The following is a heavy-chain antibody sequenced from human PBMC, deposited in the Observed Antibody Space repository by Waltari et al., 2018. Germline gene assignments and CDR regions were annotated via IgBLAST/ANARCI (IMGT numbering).Heavy chain of an antibody. D-gene: IGHD6-13*01. CDR3: ARPGIAAAGSIDY. CDR1: GYSISSGYY. CDR2: IYHSGST. J-gene: IGHJ4*02. Sequence: QVQLQESGPGLVKPSETLSLTCAVSGYSISSGYYWGWIRQPPGKGLEWIGSIYHSGSTYYNSSLKSRVTISVDTSKNQFSLKLSSVTAADTAVYYCARPGIAAAGSIDYWGQGTLVTVSS. V-gene: IGHV4-38-2*01.